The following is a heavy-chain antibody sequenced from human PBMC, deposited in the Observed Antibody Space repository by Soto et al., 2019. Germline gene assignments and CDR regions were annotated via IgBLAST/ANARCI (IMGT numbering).Heavy chain of an antibody. V-gene: IGHV1-69*01. CDR2: IIPIFGTA. CDR3: ARSGVAVAAPGYYYYGMDV. J-gene: IGHJ6*02. CDR1: GGTFSSYA. D-gene: IGHD6-19*01. Sequence: QVQLVQSGAEVKKPGSSVKVSCQASGGTFSSYAISWVRQAPGQGLEWMGGIIPIFGTANYAQKFQGRVTITADESTSTAYMELSSLRSEDTAVYYCARSGVAVAAPGYYYYGMDVWGQGTTVTVSS.